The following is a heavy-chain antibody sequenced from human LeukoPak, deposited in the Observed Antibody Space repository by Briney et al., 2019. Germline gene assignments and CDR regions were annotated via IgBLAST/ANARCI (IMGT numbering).Heavy chain of an antibody. CDR3: ARLGVASAAGTHYYYYYYMDV. CDR2: ISAYNGNT. CDR1: GYTFTSYG. D-gene: IGHD6-13*01. Sequence: ASVKVSCKASGYTFTSYGISWVRQAPGQGLEWMGWISAYNGNTNYARKLQGRVTMTTDTSTSTAYMELRSLRSDDTAVYYCARLGVASAAGTHYYYYYYMDVWGKGTTVTISS. J-gene: IGHJ6*03. V-gene: IGHV1-18*01.